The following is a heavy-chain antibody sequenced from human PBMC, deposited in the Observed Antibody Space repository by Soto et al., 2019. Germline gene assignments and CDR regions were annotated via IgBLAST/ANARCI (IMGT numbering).Heavy chain of an antibody. Sequence: SETLSLTCTVSGDSVSSRSYYWTWVRQPPGKGLEWIGYIDYSGSTNYDPSLQSRVTMSLDTSKNQFSLKLTSVTAADTAFYYCARDIRGYSRAFDYWGQGIMVTVSS. J-gene: IGHJ4*02. V-gene: IGHV4-61*01. CDR3: ARDIRGYSRAFDY. CDR1: GDSVSSRSYY. CDR2: IDYSGST. D-gene: IGHD5-18*01.